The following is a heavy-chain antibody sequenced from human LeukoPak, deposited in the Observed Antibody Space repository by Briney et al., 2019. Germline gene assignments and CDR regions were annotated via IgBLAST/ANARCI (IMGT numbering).Heavy chain of an antibody. Sequence: GRSLRLSCAASGFTFSRYGMHWVRQAPGKGLEWVAVISYDGSNKYYADSVKGRFTISRDNSKNTLYLQMNSLRAEDTAVYYCAKVHDSSGYYASGGNPYFDYWGQGTLVTVSS. CDR3: AKVHDSSGYYASGGNPYFDY. CDR2: ISYDGSNK. J-gene: IGHJ4*02. D-gene: IGHD3-22*01. V-gene: IGHV3-30*18. CDR1: GFTFSRYG.